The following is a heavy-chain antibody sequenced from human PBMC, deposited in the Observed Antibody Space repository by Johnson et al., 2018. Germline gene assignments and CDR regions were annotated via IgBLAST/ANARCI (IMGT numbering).Heavy chain of an antibody. J-gene: IGHJ6*02. CDR3: ARGKGYYDLYGMDV. CDR1: GFTFNTHW. CDR2: ISPDERST. V-gene: IGHV3-74*02. Sequence: VQLVESGGGLVLPGGSLRLSCEVSGFTFNTHWMNWVRQAPGKGLVWVSRISPDERSTSYADSVKGRFTISRDNSKKTLYLQMNSLRAEDTAVYYCARGKGYYDLYGMDVWGQGTTVTVSS. D-gene: IGHD3-22*01.